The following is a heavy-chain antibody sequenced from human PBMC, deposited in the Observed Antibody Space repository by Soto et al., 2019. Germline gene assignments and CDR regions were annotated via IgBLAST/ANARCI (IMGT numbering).Heavy chain of an antibody. J-gene: IGHJ4*02. CDR3: ARDDSGYSSSWYIDYFNF. CDR1: GGSIRSGDYY. Sequence: TLSLTCTVSGGSIRSGDYYWSWIRQPPGKGLESIGYIYYSGSTYYNPSLKSRVTISVDTSKNQFSLKLSSLTSEDTAVYYCARDDSGYSSSWYIDYFNFWGQGTLVTVSP. D-gene: IGHD6-13*01. V-gene: IGHV4-30-4*01. CDR2: IYYSGST.